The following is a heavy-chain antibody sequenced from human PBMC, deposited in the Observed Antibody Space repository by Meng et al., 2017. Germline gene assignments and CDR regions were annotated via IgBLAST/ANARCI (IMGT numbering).Heavy chain of an antibody. CDR3: ARGYSYGYTLYPPRYYYYGMDV. Sequence: ASVKVSCKASGHTFTSYDINWVRQATGQGLEWMGWMNPNSGNTGYAQKFQGRVTITRNTSISTAYMELSSLRSEDTAVYYCARGYSYGYTLYPPRYYYYGMDVWGQGTTVTVSS. V-gene: IGHV1-8*03. D-gene: IGHD5-18*01. CDR2: MNPNSGNT. J-gene: IGHJ6*02. CDR1: GHTFTSYD.